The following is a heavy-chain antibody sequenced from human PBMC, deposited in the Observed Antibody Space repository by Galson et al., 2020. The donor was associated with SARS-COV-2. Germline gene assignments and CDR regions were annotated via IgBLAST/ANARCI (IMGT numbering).Heavy chain of an antibody. Sequence: SQTLSLTCTVSGASISSGHSYWSWIRRPPGKGLEWIGYIYHSGSTYYNPSLRSRLVLSVDTSKNQFSLKLTSVTPADTAVYFCARGDGRNDYGDYGSFDVWGRGTMVTVSS. J-gene: IGHJ3*01. CDR1: GASISSGHSY. D-gene: IGHD4-17*01. CDR3: ARGDGRNDYGDYGSFDV. V-gene: IGHV4-30-4*01. CDR2: IYHSGST.